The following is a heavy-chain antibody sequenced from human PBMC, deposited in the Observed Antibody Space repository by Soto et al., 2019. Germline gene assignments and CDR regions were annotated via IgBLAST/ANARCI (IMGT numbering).Heavy chain of an antibody. CDR1: GLTFSSYW. CDR2: IKQDGSEK. J-gene: IGHJ6*02. V-gene: IGHV3-7*01. CDR3: ARDSGGMDV. Sequence: GWLKVSWASSGLTFSSYWINLVRQAPGKGLEWVANIKQDGSEKYYVDSVKGRFTISRDNAKNSLYLQMNSLRAEDTAADYCARDSGGMDVWGQGITVTVSS.